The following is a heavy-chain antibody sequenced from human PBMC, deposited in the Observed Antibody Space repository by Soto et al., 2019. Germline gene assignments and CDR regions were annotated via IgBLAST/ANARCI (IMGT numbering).Heavy chain of an antibody. J-gene: IGHJ6*02. V-gene: IGHV1-69*13. CDR3: ARGIAARPHAIYYYYYYGMDV. CDR2: IIPIFGTA. D-gene: IGHD6-6*01. CDR1: GGTFSSYA. Sequence: SVKVSCKASGGTFSSYAISWVRQAPGQGLEWMGGIIPIFGTANYAQKFQGRVTITADESTSTAYMELSSLRSEDTAVYYCARGIAARPHAIYYYYYYGMDVWGQGTTVTVSS.